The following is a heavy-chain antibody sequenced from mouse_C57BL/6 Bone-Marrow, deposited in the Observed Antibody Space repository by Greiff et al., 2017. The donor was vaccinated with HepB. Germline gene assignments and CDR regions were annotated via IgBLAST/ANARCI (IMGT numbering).Heavy chain of an antibody. J-gene: IGHJ3*01. CDR3: ARGGYYAWFAY. D-gene: IGHD2-3*01. V-gene: IGHV1-50*01. Sequence: QVQLQQSGAELVKPGASVKLSCKASGYTFTSYWMQWVKQRPGQGLEWIGEIDPSDSYTNYNQKFKGKATLTVDTSSSTAYMQLSSLTSEDSAVYYCARGGYYAWFAYWGQGTLVTVSA. CDR1: GYTFTSYW. CDR2: IDPSDSYT.